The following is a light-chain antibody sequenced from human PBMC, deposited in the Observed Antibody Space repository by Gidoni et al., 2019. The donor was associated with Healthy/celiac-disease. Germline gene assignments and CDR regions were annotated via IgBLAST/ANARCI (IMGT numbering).Light chain of an antibody. CDR3: MQALQTPIT. J-gene: IGKJ5*01. Sequence: DSVMTQSPLYLPVTPGEPASISCRSSQSLLHSNGYNYLDWYLQKPGQSPQLLIYLGSNRASGVPDRFSGSGSGTDFTLKISRVEAEDVGVYYCMQALQTPITFGQGTRLEIK. CDR1: QSLLHSNGYNY. V-gene: IGKV2-28*01. CDR2: LGS.